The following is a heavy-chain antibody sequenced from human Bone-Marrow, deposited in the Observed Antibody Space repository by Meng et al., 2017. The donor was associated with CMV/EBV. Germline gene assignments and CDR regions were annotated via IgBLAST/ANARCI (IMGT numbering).Heavy chain of an antibody. J-gene: IGHJ4*02. V-gene: IGHV4-59*12. CDR1: GGSISSYY. Sequence: SETLSLTCTVSGGSISSYYWSWIRQPPGKGLEWIGYIYYSGSTNYNPSLKSRVTISVDTSKNQFSLKLSSVTAADTAVYYCARGRGGTYYYGSGSYYTYYFDYWGQGTLVTVSS. D-gene: IGHD3-10*01. CDR3: ARGRGGTYYYGSGSYYTYYFDY. CDR2: IYYSGST.